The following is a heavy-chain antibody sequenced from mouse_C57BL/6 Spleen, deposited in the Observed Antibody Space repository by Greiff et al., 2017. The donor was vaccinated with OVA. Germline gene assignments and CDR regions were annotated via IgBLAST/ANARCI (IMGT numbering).Heavy chain of an antibody. CDR1: GYTFTGYW. V-gene: IGHV1-9*01. CDR3: AERYSKGLAWFAY. J-gene: IGHJ3*01. CDR2: ILPGSGST. Sequence: VQLKESGAELMKPGASVKLSCKATGYTFTGYWIEWVKQRPGHGLEWIGEILPGSGSTNYNEKFKGKATFTADTSSNTAYMQISSLTTEDSAIDSRAERYSKGLAWFAYWGQGTLVTVSA. D-gene: IGHD2-5*01.